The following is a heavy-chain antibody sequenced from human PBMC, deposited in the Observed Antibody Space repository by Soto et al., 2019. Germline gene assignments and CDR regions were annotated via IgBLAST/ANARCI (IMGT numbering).Heavy chain of an antibody. Sequence: PVGSLRLSCSASGFTLSSYAMSWVRQAPGKGLEWVSSISAGGDMTYNSDSVKGRFTISRDNSNNALFLQMHNLRADDSAVYFCARGSKDSYPGSRIFDFWGRGTLVTVS. CDR2: ISAGGDMT. J-gene: IGHJ4*02. CDR1: GFTLSSYA. D-gene: IGHD3-10*01. CDR3: ARGSKDSYPGSRIFDF. V-gene: IGHV3-23*01.